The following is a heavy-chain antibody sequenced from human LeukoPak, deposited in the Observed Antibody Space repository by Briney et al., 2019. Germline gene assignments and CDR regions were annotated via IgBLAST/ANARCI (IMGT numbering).Heavy chain of an antibody. CDR3: ARGAYGGRGYPLDY. Sequence: SETLSLTCTVSGCSISSYYWSWIRQPPGKGLEWIGYIYYSGSTNYNPSLKSRVTISVDTSKNQFSLKLSSVTAADTAVYYCARGAYGGRGYPLDYWGQGTLVTVSS. D-gene: IGHD3-22*01. CDR2: IYYSGST. V-gene: IGHV4-59*01. CDR1: GCSISSYY. J-gene: IGHJ4*02.